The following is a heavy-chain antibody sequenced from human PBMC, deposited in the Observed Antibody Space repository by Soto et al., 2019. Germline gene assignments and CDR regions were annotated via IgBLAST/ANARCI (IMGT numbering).Heavy chain of an antibody. V-gene: IGHV4-31*03. J-gene: IGHJ3*02. CDR1: CGSISSGGYY. CDR3: ARDSNYDSSGYRNDAFDI. D-gene: IGHD3-22*01. CDR2: IYYSGST. Sequence: SETLSLTCTVSCGSISSGGYYWSWIRQHPGKGLEWIGYIYYSGSTYYNPSLKSRVTISVDTSKNQFSLKLSSVTAADTAVYYCARDSNYDSSGYRNDAFDIWGQGTMVTVSS.